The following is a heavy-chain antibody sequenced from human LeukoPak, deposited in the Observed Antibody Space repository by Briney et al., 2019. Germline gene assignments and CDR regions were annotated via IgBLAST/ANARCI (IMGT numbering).Heavy chain of an antibody. Sequence: PGGSLRLSCAASGFTFSSYGMHWVRQAPGKGLEWVAVISYDGSNKYYADSVKGRFTISRDNSKNTLYLQMNSLRAEDTAVYYCATTMIVVVITTHSRYFDYWGQGTLVTVSS. CDR2: ISYDGSNK. CDR1: GFTFSSYG. CDR3: ATTMIVVVITTHSRYFDY. D-gene: IGHD3-22*01. J-gene: IGHJ4*02. V-gene: IGHV3-30*19.